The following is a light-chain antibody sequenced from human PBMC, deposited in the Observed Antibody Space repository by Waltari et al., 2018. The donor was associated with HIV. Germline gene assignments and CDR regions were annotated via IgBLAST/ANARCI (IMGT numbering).Light chain of an antibody. CDR3: CAYAGSTTYVI. Sequence: QSALTQPASVSGSPGQSITISCTGTSSDVGGYNLVSWYKQHPGKAPKLMIDEVSKRASGVCNRFSGSKSGNTASLTISGLHAEDEADYYCCAYAGSTTYVIFGGGTRLTVL. J-gene: IGLJ2*01. V-gene: IGLV2-23*02. CDR1: SSDVGGYNL. CDR2: EVS.